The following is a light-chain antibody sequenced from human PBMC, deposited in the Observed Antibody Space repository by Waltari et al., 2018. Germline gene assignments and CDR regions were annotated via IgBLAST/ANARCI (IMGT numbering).Light chain of an antibody. CDR3: QQYYDIPWT. Sequence: DIVMTQSPDSLAVSLGERVTINCKSSQSVLYSSHSQNYLAWDQQKPGQPPKLLIYWASARESGVPDRFSGSESGTDFTLTISSLQAEDVAVYYCQQYYDIPWTFGQGTKV. CDR1: QSVLYSSHSQNY. V-gene: IGKV4-1*01. CDR2: WAS. J-gene: IGKJ1*01.